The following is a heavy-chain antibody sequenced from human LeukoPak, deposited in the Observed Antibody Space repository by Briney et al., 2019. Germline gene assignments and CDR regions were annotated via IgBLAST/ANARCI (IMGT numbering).Heavy chain of an antibody. D-gene: IGHD6-13*01. CDR2: ISGSGGST. V-gene: IGHV3-23*01. J-gene: IGHJ6*02. CDR3: AKTGRYSSSWYYGMDV. Sequence: GGSLRLSCAASGFTFSTYDVSWVRQAPGKGLEWVSAISGSGGSTYYADSVKGLFTISRDKSKNTLYLQMNSLRAEDTAVYYCAKTGRYSSSWYYGMDVWGQGTTVTVSS. CDR1: GFTFSTYD.